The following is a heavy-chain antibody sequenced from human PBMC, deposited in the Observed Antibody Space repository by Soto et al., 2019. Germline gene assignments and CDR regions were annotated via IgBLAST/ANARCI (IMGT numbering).Heavy chain of an antibody. V-gene: IGHV4-61*01. J-gene: IGHJ4*02. D-gene: IGHD3-3*01. CDR3: ARDFAYFDS. Sequence: SETLSLTCTVSGGSFKSGSYSWSWIRQPPGKGLEWIGYVYHTGRTSYNPSLKSRVSISTDASKNQFSLNLDSVTAADTAVYFCARDFAYFDSWGQGTLVTVSS. CDR1: GGSFKSGSYS. CDR2: VYHTGRT.